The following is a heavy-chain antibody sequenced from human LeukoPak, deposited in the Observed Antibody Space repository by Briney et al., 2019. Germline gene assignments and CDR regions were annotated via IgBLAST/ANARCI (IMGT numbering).Heavy chain of an antibody. V-gene: IGHV3-23*01. CDR2: ISGSGGST. Sequence: GGSLRLSCAASGFTFSSYAMSWVRQAPGKGLEWVSAISGSGGSTYYADSVKGRFTISRDNSKNTLYSQMNSLRAEDTAVYYCAKDLQSITMIVVVMGDYWGQGTLVTVSS. D-gene: IGHD3-22*01. CDR1: GFTFSSYA. J-gene: IGHJ4*02. CDR3: AKDLQSITMIVVVMGDY.